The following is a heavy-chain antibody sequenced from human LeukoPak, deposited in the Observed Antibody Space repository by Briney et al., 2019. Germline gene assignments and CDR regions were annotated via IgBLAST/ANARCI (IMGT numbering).Heavy chain of an antibody. CDR2: IKSKTDGGTT. CDR1: GFTFSNAW. J-gene: IGHJ4*02. V-gene: IGHV3-15*01. CDR3: TTDLAVAGTDVDY. Sequence: KSGGSLRLSCAASGFTFSNAWSWVRQAPGKGLEWVGRIKSKTDGGTTDYAAPVKGRFTISRDDSKNTLYLQMNSLKTEDTAVYYCTTDLAVAGTDVDYWGQGTLVTVSS. D-gene: IGHD6-19*01.